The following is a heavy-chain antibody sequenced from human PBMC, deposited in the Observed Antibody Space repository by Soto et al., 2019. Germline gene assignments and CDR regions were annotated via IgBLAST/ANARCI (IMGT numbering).Heavy chain of an antibody. Sequence: QVQLQQWGAGLLKPSETLSLTCVVSGGSLSDYFWSWIRQPPGMALEWIGEINHLGSMNYNPSLKSRVTMSADTSKNQFSLTLNSVTAADTATYYCARGGISHWAYFYYMDVWDRGTTVTVSS. D-gene: IGHD2-21*01. CDR3: ARGGISHWAYFYYMDV. J-gene: IGHJ6*03. CDR2: INHLGSM. V-gene: IGHV4-34*01. CDR1: GGSLSDYF.